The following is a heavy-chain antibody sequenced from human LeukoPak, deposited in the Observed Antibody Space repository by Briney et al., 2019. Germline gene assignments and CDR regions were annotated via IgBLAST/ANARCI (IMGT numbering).Heavy chain of an antibody. CDR1: GGSISSYY. V-gene: IGHV4-59*12. D-gene: IGHD6-13*01. J-gene: IGHJ4*02. CDR3: VKQQLVRGGYFDY. Sequence: SETLSLTCTVSGGSISSYYWSWIRQPPGKGLEWIGYIYYSGSTNYNPSLKSRVTISVDTSKNQFSLKLSSVTAADTAVYYCVKQQLVRGGYFDYWGQGTLVTVSS. CDR2: IYYSGST.